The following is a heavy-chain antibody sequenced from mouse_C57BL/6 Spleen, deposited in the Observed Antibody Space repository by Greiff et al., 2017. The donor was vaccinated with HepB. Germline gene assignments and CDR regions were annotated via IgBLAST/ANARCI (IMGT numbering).Heavy chain of an antibody. Sequence: VQLQQSGPELVQPGASVKISCKASGYSFTSYYIHWVKQRPGQGLEWMGWIYPGSGNTKYNEKFKGKATLTADTSSSTAYMQLSSLTAEDSAVYYCARSGDGDTHYYAMGCWGQGPSVTV. J-gene: IGHJ4*01. CDR2: IYPGSGNT. D-gene: IGHD2-13*01. V-gene: IGHV1-66*01. CDR1: GYSFTSYY. CDR3: ARSGDGDTHYYAMGC.